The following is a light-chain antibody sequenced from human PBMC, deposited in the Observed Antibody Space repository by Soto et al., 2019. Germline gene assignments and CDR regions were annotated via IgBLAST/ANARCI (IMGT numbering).Light chain of an antibody. V-gene: IGLV2-14*03. CDR3: SSDTSSSTRV. CDR2: EVS. J-gene: IGLJ1*01. Sequence: QSALTQPASVSGSPGQSITISCTGTSSDVGAYDFVSWYQQHPDKAPKLMIYEVSNRPSGVSNRFSGSKSVNTATLTISGLQAEDEADYYCSSDTSSSTRVFGTGTKLTVL. CDR1: SSDVGAYDF.